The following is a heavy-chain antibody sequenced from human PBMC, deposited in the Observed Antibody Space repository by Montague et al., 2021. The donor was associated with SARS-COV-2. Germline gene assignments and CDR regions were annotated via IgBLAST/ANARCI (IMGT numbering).Heavy chain of an antibody. J-gene: IGHJ5*02. CDR3: ARVLVAAAGSPFDP. CDR2: IDWDDDK. V-gene: IGHV2-70*11. CDR1: GFSLSTSGMC. Sequence: PALVKPTQTLTLTCTFSGFSLSTSGMCVSWIRQPPGKALEWLARIDWDDDKHYSTSLKTRLTISKGTSKNQVVLTMTNMDPVDTATYYCARVLVAAAGSPFDPWGQGTLVTVSS. D-gene: IGHD6-13*01.